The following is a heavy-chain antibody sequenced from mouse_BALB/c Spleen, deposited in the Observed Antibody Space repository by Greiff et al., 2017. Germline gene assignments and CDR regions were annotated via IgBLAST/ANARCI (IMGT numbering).Heavy chain of an antibody. V-gene: IGHV1-61*01. CDR1: GYSFTSYW. CDR3: ARDGEGKAMDY. CDR2: IHHSDSET. J-gene: IGHJ4*01. Sequence: QVQLKQPGAELVRPGASVKLSCKASGYSFTSYWMNWVKQRPGQGLEWIGMIHHSDSETRLNQKFKDKATLTVDKSSSTAYMQLSSPTSEDSAVYYCARDGEGKAMDYWGQGTSVTVSS.